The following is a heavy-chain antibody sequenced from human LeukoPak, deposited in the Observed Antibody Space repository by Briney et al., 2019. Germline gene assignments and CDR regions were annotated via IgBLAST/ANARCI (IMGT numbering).Heavy chain of an antibody. CDR1: GYTLTELS. V-gene: IGHV1-24*01. D-gene: IGHD6-13*01. Sequence: ASVKVSCKVSGYTLTELSMHWVRQAPGKGLGWMGGFDPEDGETIYAQKFQGRVTMTEDTSTDTAYMELSSLRSEDTAVYYCATDSIAAAGMPLDYWDQGTLVTVSS. CDR3: ATDSIAAAGMPLDY. J-gene: IGHJ4*02. CDR2: FDPEDGET.